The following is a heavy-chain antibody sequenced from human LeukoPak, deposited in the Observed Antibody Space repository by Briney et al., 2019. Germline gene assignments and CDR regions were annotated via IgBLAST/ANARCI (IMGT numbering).Heavy chain of an antibody. D-gene: IGHD6-13*01. CDR1: GGSFSGYY. J-gene: IGHJ4*02. CDR3: ARGDIAAAVYYFDY. Sequence: SETLSLTCAVYGGSFSGYYWSWIRQPSGKGLEWIGEINHSGSTNYNPSLKSRVTISVDTSKNQFSLKLSSVTAADTAVYYCARGDIAAAVYYFDYWGQGTLVTVSS. CDR2: INHSGST. V-gene: IGHV4-34*01.